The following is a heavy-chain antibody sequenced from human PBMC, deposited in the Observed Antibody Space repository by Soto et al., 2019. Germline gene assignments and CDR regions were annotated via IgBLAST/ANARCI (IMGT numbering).Heavy chain of an antibody. Sequence: PGGSLRLSCAASGFTLGNYWMHWVRQAPGKGLVWVSRINDYGTTINYAESVEGRFIISRDDAKSEVYLQMNNLRADDSAVYYCARGGLEPFDYWGQGALVTVSS. CDR2: INDYGTTI. V-gene: IGHV3-74*01. D-gene: IGHD1-1*01. J-gene: IGHJ4*02. CDR3: ARGGLEPFDY. CDR1: GFTLGNYW.